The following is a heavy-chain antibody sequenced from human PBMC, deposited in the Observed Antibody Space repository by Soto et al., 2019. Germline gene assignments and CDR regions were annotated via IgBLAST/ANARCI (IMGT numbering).Heavy chain of an antibody. CDR3: ANHHDYHSPGNFFEL. Sequence: EVQLVESGGGLVQPGESLRLSCTASGLTFSIYWMSWVRQAPGKGLEWVANIKQDGSEKNYVGSVKGRFTVSRDNAENAVYLQMNSLRAEDTAVYYCANHHDYHSPGNFFELWGRGTLVTVSS. V-gene: IGHV3-7*01. J-gene: IGHJ2*01. CDR1: GLTFSIYW. CDR2: IKQDGSEK. D-gene: IGHD1-7*01.